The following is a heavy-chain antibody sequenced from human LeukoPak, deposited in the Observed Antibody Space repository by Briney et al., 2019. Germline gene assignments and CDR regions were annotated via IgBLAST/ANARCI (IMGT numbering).Heavy chain of an antibody. V-gene: IGHV1-18*01. CDR1: GYTFTSYG. J-gene: IGHJ4*02. CDR2: ISAYNGNT. Sequence: GASVKVSCKASGYTFTSYGISWVRQAPGQGLEWMGSISAYNGNTNYAQKLQGRVTMTADTSTSTAYMELRSLRSDDTAVYYCAKGGAYCGGDCYLPMTRFFDYWGQGTLVTVSS. D-gene: IGHD2-21*02. CDR3: AKGGAYCGGDCYLPMTRFFDY.